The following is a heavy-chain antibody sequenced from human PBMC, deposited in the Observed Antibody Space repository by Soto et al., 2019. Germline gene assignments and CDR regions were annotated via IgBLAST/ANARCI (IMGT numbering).Heavy chain of an antibody. J-gene: IGHJ4*02. Sequence: SETLSLTCAVYGGSFSGYYWSWIRQPPGKGLEWIGEINHSGSTNYNPSLKSRVTISVDTSKNQFSLKLSSVTAADTAVYYCARGPVRATLVVAFDNWGQGTMVTVSS. CDR2: INHSGST. V-gene: IGHV4-34*01. CDR3: ARGPVRATLVVAFDN. CDR1: GGSFSGYY. D-gene: IGHD2-8*02.